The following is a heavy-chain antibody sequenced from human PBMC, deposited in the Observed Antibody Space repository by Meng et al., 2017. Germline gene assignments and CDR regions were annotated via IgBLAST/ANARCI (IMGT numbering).Heavy chain of an antibody. CDR3: AREASSSWYPKSYNWSDP. J-gene: IGHJ5*02. D-gene: IGHD6-13*01. V-gene: IGHV3-30*04. CDR2: ISYDGSNK. CDR1: GFTFSSYA. Sequence: GGSLRLSCAASGFTFSSYAMHWVRQAPGKGLEWVAVISYDGSNKYYADSVKGRFTISRDNSKNTLYLQMNSLRAEDTAVYYCAREASSSWYPKSYNWSDPWGQGTLVTVSS.